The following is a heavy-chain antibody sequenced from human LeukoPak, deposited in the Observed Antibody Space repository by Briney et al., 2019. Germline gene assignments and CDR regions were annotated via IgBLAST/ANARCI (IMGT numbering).Heavy chain of an antibody. CDR1: GDSIRRYY. CDR2: IFSSGST. D-gene: IGHD2-15*01. CDR3: ARGVSGFSRIFDY. Sequence: SETLSLTCTVSGDSIRRYYWSWIRQPPGKELEWIGCIFSSGSTNYKPTLKSRVSISGDTSKKQFSLGLSSVSAADTAVYYCARGVSGFSRIFDYWGQGTLVTVSS. J-gene: IGHJ4*02. V-gene: IGHV4-59*01.